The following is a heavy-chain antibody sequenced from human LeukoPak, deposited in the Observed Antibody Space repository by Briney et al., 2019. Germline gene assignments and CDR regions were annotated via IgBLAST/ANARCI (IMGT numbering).Heavy chain of an antibody. CDR2: IKTDGSVT. CDR1: GFSFSDYW. J-gene: IGHJ6*04. Sequence: PGGSLTLSCAASGFSFSDYWMVWVRQAPGKGLVWVSNIKTDGSVTNYADSVKGRSTISRDNAKNTPYLQMNSLRAEDTAVYYCGRDNNYKVDVWGKGTTVTVSS. V-gene: IGHV3-74*01. CDR3: GRDNNYKVDV. D-gene: IGHD4-11*01.